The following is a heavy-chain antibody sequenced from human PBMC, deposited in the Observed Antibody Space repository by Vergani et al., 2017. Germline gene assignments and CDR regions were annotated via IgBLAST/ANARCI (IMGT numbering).Heavy chain of an antibody. Sequence: QVQLVQSGAEVKKPGASVKVSCKASGYTFTGYYMHWARQAPGQGLEWMGWINPNSGGTNYAQKFQGRVTMTRDTSISTAYMELSRLRSDDTAVYYCARENGYYVSGYLTYLVDGAVFDYWGQGTLVTVSS. D-gene: IGHD3-10*01. J-gene: IGHJ4*02. V-gene: IGHV1-2*02. CDR3: ARENGYYVSGYLTYLVDGAVFDY. CDR1: GYTFTGYY. CDR2: INPNSGGT.